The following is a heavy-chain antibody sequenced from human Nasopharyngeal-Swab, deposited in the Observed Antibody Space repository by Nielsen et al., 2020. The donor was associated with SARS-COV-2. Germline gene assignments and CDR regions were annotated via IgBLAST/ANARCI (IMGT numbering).Heavy chain of an antibody. CDR1: GFTFSSYS. CDR3: AREGLRFLEWLEYYYFYGMDG. D-gene: IGHD3-3*01. V-gene: IGHV3-21*01. CDR2: ISSSSSYI. Sequence: GESLKISCAASGFTFSSYSMNWVRQAPGKGLEWVSSISSSSSYIYYADSVKGRFTISRDNAKNSLYLQMNSLRAEDTAVYYCAREGLRFLEWLEYYYFYGMDGWGQGTTVTVSS. J-gene: IGHJ6*02.